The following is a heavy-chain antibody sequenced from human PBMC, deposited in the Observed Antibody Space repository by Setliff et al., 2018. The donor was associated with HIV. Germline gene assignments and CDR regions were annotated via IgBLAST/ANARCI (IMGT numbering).Heavy chain of an antibody. V-gene: IGHV3-11*01. J-gene: IGHJ6*03. CDR2: ISSGGTIL. Sequence: PGESLKISCAASGFIFSEHYMSWIRQAPGKGLEWVSYISSGGTILHYADSVKGRFTISRDNAKNSLYLQMNSLRAEDTAVYYCARDSRPRSGFWVSDYYYYMDVWGKGTTVTVSS. CDR3: ARDSRPRSGFWVSDYYYYMDV. CDR1: GFIFSEHY. D-gene: IGHD3-3*01.